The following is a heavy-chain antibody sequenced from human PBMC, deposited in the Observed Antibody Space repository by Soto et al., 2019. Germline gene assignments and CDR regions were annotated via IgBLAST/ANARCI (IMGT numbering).Heavy chain of an antibody. CDR2: IYYSGST. CDR1: GGSISSSSYY. V-gene: IGHV4-39*01. D-gene: IGHD6-13*01. CDR3: ASSYSSSWYFDY. Sequence: SETLSLTCTVSGGSISSSSYYWGWIRQPPGKGLEWIGSIYYSGSTYYNPSLKSRVTISVDTSKNQFSLKLSSVTAADTAVYYCASSYSSSWYFDYWGQGTLVTVSS. J-gene: IGHJ4*02.